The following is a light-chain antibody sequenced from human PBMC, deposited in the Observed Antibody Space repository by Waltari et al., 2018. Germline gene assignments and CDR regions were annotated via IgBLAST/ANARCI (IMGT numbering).Light chain of an antibody. CDR1: SGINVGTYR. CDR2: YKSDSDK. Sequence: QAVLTQPSSLSASPGASASLTCTLRSGINVGTYRIYWYQQKPGSPPQYLLRYKSDSDKQQGYGVPSRFSVAKDASANAGILLISGLQSEDEADYYCMIWHSSAWVFGGGTKLTVL. V-gene: IGLV5-45*03. J-gene: IGLJ3*02. CDR3: MIWHSSAWV.